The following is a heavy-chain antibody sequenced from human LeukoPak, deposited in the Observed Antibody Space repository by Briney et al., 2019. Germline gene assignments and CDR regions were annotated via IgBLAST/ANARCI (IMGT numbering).Heavy chain of an antibody. CDR2: IRSKAYGGTT. V-gene: IGHV3-49*04. J-gene: IGHJ4*02. CDR3: TRGGLDIDY. D-gene: IGHD2-2*03. CDR1: GFTVSSNY. Sequence: GGSLRLSCAASGFTVSSNYMGWVRQAPGKGLEWVGFIRSKAYGGTTEYAASVKGRFTISRDDSKSIAYLQMNSLKTEDTAVYYCTRGGLDIDYWGQGTLVTVSS.